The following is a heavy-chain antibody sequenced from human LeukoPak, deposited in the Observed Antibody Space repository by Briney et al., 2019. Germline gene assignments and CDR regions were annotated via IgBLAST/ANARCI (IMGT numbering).Heavy chain of an antibody. Sequence: SVKVSCKASGGTFSSYAISWVRQAPGQGLEWMGRIIPILGIANYAQKFQGRVTITADKSTSTAYMELSSLRSEDTAVYYCASQLVATAIDPFDYWGQGTLVTVSS. CDR2: IIPILGIA. V-gene: IGHV1-69*04. CDR3: ASQLVATAIDPFDY. J-gene: IGHJ4*02. CDR1: GGTFSSYA. D-gene: IGHD2-21*02.